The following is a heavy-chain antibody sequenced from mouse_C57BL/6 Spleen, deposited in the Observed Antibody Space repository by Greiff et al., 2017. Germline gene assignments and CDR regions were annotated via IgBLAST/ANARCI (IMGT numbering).Heavy chain of an antibody. Sequence: EVNVVESGGGLVQSGRSLRLSCATSGFTFSDFYMEWVRQAPGKGLEWIAASRNKANDYTTEYSASVKGRFIVSRDTSQSILYLQMNALRAEDTAIYCCARDQAYYRFAYWGQGTLVTVSA. CDR2: SRNKANDYTT. CDR1: GFTFSDFY. J-gene: IGHJ3*01. CDR3: ARDQAYYRFAY. V-gene: IGHV7-1*01. D-gene: IGHD2-10*01.